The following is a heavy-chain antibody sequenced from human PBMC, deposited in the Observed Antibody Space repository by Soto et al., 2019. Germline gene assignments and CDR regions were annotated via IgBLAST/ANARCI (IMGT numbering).Heavy chain of an antibody. CDR1: GGSFSGYY. D-gene: IGHD5-12*01. CDR3: ARRYSGYDFDY. Sequence: QVQLQQWGAGLLKPSETLSLTCAVYGGSFSGYYWSWIRQPPGKGLEWIGEINHSGSTNYNPSLKGRVTIPVDTSKNQSYLKLGYVTAADTAVYYCARRYSGYDFDYWGQGTLVTVSS. V-gene: IGHV4-34*01. J-gene: IGHJ4*02. CDR2: INHSGST.